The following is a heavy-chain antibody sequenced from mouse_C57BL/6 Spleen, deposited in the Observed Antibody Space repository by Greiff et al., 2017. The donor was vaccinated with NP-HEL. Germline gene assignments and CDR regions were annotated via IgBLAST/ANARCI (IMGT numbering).Heavy chain of an antibody. CDR1: GYTFTSYW. Sequence: QVQLQQSGAELVKPGASVKLSCKASGYTFTSYWMHWVKQRPGRGLEWIGRIDPNSGGTKYNEKFKSKATLTVDKPSSTAYMQLSSLTSEDSAVYYCARNYYGSSTLYYAMDYWGQGTSVTVSS. CDR2: IDPNSGGT. D-gene: IGHD1-1*01. V-gene: IGHV1-72*01. CDR3: ARNYYGSSTLYYAMDY. J-gene: IGHJ4*01.